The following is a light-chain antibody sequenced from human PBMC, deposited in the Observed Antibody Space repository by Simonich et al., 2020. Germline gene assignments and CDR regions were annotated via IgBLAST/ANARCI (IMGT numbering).Light chain of an antibody. Sequence: DIVMTQTPLSLSVTPGQPASISCKSSQSLLHSDGKTYLYCYLQKPGQSPQLLIYEVSRRFSGVTDRFSGSGSGTDFTLKISRVEAEDVGVYYCMQGIHSITFGQGTRLEIK. J-gene: IGKJ5*01. CDR2: EVS. CDR3: MQGIHSIT. CDR1: QSLLHSDGKTY. V-gene: IGKV2-29*03.